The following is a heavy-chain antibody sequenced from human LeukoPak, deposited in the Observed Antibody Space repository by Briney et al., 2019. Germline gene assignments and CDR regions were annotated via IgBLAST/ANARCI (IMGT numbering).Heavy chain of an antibody. CDR2: VSHDGTT. CDR1: GDSVTTYY. D-gene: IGHD3/OR15-3a*01. V-gene: IGHV4-59*08. J-gene: IGHJ5*02. Sequence: SETLSLTCSVTGDSVTTYYWSWIRQATGRGVEWIGYVSHDGTTNYTPSLRSRVIMSVDTANNTISLRLTSVTAADTAIYYCARLDCYDVVGFYNHWGRGTQVTVS. CDR3: ARLDCYDVVGFYNH.